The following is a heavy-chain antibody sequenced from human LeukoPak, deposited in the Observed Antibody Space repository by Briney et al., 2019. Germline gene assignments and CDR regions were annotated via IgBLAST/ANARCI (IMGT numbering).Heavy chain of an antibody. J-gene: IGHJ4*02. V-gene: IGHV4-61*01. CDR2: IYYSGST. CDR3: ATYRYSGSYIVNY. CDR1: GDSISSGTYY. Sequence: SETLSLTCTVSGDSISSGTYYWGWIRQPPGKGLEWIGYIYYSGSTNYNPSLKSRVTISVDTSKNQFSLKLSSVTAADTAVYYCATYRYSGSYIVNYWGQGTLVTVSS. D-gene: IGHD1-26*01.